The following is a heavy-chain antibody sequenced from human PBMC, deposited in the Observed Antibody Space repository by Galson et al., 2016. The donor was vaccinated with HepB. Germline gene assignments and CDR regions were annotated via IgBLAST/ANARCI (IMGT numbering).Heavy chain of an antibody. V-gene: IGHV3-15*01. J-gene: IGHJ4*02. CDR1: GFTFNNAW. Sequence: SLRLSCAASGFTFNNAWMTWVRPAPGKGLEWVGRIKSKTDGGTTDYAAPVKGRFTISRDDSENMVYLQMNSLKTEDTAVYYCTTMLGNCSSTSCWGQGTLVTVSS. CDR2: IKSKTDGGTT. CDR3: TTMLGNCSSTSC. D-gene: IGHD2-2*01.